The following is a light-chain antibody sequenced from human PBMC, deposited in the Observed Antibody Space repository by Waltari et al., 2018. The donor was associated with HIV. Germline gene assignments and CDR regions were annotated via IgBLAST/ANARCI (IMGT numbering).Light chain of an antibody. CDR2: EDK. V-gene: IGLV6-57*01. CDR1: SCNIASHY. J-gene: IGLJ3*02. CDR3: QSYDSSNFWV. Sequence: NFMLTQPHSVPESPRQTVTISCTRSSCNIASHYLPWYQLRPGTSPTTVIYEDKHRPSGVPDRFSGSIDSSSNSASLTIAGLKTEDEADYYCQSYDSSNFWVFGGGTKLTVL.